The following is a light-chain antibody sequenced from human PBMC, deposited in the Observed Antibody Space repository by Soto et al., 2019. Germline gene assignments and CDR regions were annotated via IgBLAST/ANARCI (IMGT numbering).Light chain of an antibody. CDR3: QKYNSAPWT. CDR2: AAS. Sequence: DIQMTQSPSSLSASVGDRVTITCRASPGISNYVAWYQQRPGKVPKLLIYAASTLQSGVPSRFSGSGSGTDVTLTISSLQPEDVATYYCQKYNSAPWTFGQGTKVEIK. CDR1: PGISNY. J-gene: IGKJ1*01. V-gene: IGKV1-27*01.